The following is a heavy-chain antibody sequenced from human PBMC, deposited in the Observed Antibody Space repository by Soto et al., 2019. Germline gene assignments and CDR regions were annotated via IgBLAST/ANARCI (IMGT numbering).Heavy chain of an antibody. Sequence: QVQLQESGPGLVKPSQTLSLTCTVSGGSISSGGYYWSWIRQHPGKGLEWIGYIYYSGRTYYNPSLTSRVTISVDTSKNLCSLKLSSVTAADTAVYYCAREGQYSSSPGGAFDIWGQGTMVTVSS. CDR2: IYYSGRT. CDR3: AREGQYSSSPGGAFDI. CDR1: GGSISSGGYY. V-gene: IGHV4-31*03. D-gene: IGHD6-6*01. J-gene: IGHJ3*02.